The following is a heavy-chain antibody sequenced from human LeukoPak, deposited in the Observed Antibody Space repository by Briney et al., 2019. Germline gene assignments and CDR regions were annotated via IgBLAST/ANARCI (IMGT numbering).Heavy chain of an antibody. CDR2: IYYSEST. D-gene: IGHD2-2*02. CDR1: GGSISSSSYY. CDR3: ARAAGILYYYYMDV. J-gene: IGHJ6*03. Sequence: SETLSLTCTVSGGSISSSSYYWGWIRQPPGKGLERIGSIYYSESTYYNPSLKSRVTISVDTSKNQFSLKLSSVTAADTAVYYCARAAGILYYYYMDVWGKGTTVTVSS. V-gene: IGHV4-39*07.